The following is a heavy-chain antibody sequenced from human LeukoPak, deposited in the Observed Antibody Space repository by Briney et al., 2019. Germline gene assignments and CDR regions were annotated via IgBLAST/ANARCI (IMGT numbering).Heavy chain of an antibody. V-gene: IGHV4-61*02. Sequence: SQTLSLTCTVSGGSISSGNYYWTWIRQPAGQGLERIGRFHTSGSTNYNASFKSRVNLSADRSKNQFSLKLISLTAADTAVYYCARATSYYESSAYYPAHWYFDLWGRGTVVVVSS. CDR3: ARATSYYESSAYYPAHWYFDL. CDR2: FHTSGST. D-gene: IGHD3-22*01. J-gene: IGHJ2*01. CDR1: GGSISSGNYY.